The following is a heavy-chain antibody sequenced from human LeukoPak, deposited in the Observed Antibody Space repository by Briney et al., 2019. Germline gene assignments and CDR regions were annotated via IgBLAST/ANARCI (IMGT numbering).Heavy chain of an antibody. CDR1: GYTLPRYD. CDR2: MNTKSGDT. CDR3: ARVDGSPDY. V-gene: IGHV1-8*03. J-gene: IGHJ4*02. D-gene: IGHD2-15*01. Sequence: ASVSVSCKASGYTLPRYDINWVRQATGQGLEWLGWMNTKSGDTGHARKFQSRLTITRDISISTVYMELNSLRSDDAAVYVCARVDGSPDYWGQGTLVTVSS.